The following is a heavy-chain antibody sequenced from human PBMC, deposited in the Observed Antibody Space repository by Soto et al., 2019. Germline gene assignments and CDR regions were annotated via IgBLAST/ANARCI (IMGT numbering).Heavy chain of an antibody. V-gene: IGHV2-5*01. CDR2: IYWNDDK. CDR3: AHRRPRKVVVAAAWFDP. CDR1: GFSLSTSGVG. Sequence: QITLKESGPTLVKPTQTLTLTCTFSGFSLSTSGVGVGWIRLPPGKALEWLALIYWNDDKRYSPSLKSRLTITKDTSKNQVVLTMTNMDPVDTATYYCAHRRPRKVVVAAAWFDPWGQGTLVTVSS. J-gene: IGHJ5*02. D-gene: IGHD2-15*01.